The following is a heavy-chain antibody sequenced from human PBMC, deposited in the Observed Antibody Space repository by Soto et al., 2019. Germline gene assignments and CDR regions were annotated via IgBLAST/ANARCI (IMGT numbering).Heavy chain of an antibody. CDR1: GFTFDDYA. CDR3: AKDSAPPYSSGWYFAFDI. Sequence: GGSLRLACAASGFTFDDYAMHWVRQAPGKGLEWVSGISWNSGSIGYADSVKGRFTISRDNAKNSLYLQMNSLRAEDTALYYCAKDSAPPYSSGWYFAFDIWGQGTMVTVSS. D-gene: IGHD6-19*01. V-gene: IGHV3-9*01. CDR2: ISWNSGSI. J-gene: IGHJ3*02.